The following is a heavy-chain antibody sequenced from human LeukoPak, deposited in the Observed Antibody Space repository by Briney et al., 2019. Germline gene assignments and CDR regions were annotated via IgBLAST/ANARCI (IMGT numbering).Heavy chain of an antibody. CDR3: ARQRCSSTSCYFDY. D-gene: IGHD2-2*01. Sequence: PGGSLRLSCAASGFTFSSYGMHWVRQAPGKGLEWVAFIRYDGSNKYYADSVKGRFTISRDNSKNTLYLQMNSLRAEDTAVYYCARQRCSSTSCYFDYWGQGTLVTVSS. V-gene: IGHV3-30*02. J-gene: IGHJ4*02. CDR2: IRYDGSNK. CDR1: GFTFSSYG.